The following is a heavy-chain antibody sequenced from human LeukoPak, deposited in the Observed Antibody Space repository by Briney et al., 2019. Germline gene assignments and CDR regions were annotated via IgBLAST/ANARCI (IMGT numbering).Heavy chain of an antibody. D-gene: IGHD2-2*02. CDR2: INHSGST. CDR1: GGSFSGYY. J-gene: IGHJ5*02. V-gene: IGHV4-34*01. CDR3: ARSHCSSTSCYRTSRFPSYGWFDP. Sequence: SETLSLTCAVYGGSFSGYYWSWIRQPPGKGLDWIGEINHSGSTNYNPSLKSRVTISVDTSKNQFSLKLSSVTAADTAVYYCARSHCSSTSCYRTSRFPSYGWFDPWGQGTLVTVSS.